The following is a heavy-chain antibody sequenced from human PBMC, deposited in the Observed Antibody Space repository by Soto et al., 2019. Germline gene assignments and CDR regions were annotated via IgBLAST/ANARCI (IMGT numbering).Heavy chain of an antibody. Sequence: GGSLRLSCAASGFTFSSYAMHWVRQAPGKGLEWVAVISFDETNENYVDYMKGRFTISRDNSKNTLYLLMNSLRVDDTAVYYCVRGPHVGSIDYWGQGTLVTVSS. CDR2: ISFDETNE. J-gene: IGHJ4*02. CDR3: VRGPHVGSIDY. CDR1: GFTFSSYA. D-gene: IGHD2-2*03. V-gene: IGHV3-30*14.